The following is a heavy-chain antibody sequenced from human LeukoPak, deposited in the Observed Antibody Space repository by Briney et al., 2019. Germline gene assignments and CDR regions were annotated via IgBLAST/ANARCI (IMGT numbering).Heavy chain of an antibody. J-gene: IGHJ4*02. CDR3: ARAGYCSSTSCYTSFDY. D-gene: IGHD2-2*02. V-gene: IGHV5-51*01. Sequence: GESLKISCKGSGYSFTSYWIGWVRQMPGKGLERMGIIYPGDSDTRYSPSFQGQVTISADRSISTAYLQWSSLKASDTAMYYCARAGYCSSTSCYTSFDYWGQGTLVTVSS. CDR1: GYSFTSYW. CDR2: IYPGDSDT.